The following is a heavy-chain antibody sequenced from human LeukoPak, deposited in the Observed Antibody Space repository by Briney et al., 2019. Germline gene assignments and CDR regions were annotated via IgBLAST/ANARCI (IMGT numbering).Heavy chain of an antibody. J-gene: IGHJ4*02. CDR2: ISSGSTTI. CDR3: ARDVEQWLVRVYYFDY. CDR1: GFTLSSYS. D-gene: IGHD6-19*01. V-gene: IGHV3-48*01. Sequence: GGSLRLSCATSGFTLSSYSMNWVRQAPGKGLEWVSYISSGSTTIYYADAVKGRFTISRDNAKNSLYLQMNSLRAEDTAVYYCARDVEQWLVRVYYFDYWGQGTLVTVSS.